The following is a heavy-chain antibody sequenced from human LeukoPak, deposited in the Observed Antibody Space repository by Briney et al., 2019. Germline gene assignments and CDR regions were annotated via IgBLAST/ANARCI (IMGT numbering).Heavy chain of an antibody. CDR2: ISGSGGST. CDR3: AKRDKGVRSTYFDY. V-gene: IGHV3-23*01. D-gene: IGHD2-15*01. J-gene: IGHJ4*02. CDR1: GFTFSSYA. Sequence: GGSLRLSCAASGFTFSSYAMSWVRQAPGKGLEWVSGISGSGGSTYYADSVKGRFTISRDNSKNTLCLQMNSLRAEDTAVYYCAKRDKGVRSTYFDYWGQGTLVTVSS.